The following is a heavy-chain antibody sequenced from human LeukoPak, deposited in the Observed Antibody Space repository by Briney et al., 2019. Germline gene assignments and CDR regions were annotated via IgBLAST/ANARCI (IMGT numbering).Heavy chain of an antibody. D-gene: IGHD1-26*01. CDR2: ISHDGSNK. Sequence: GGSLRLSCAASGFTFSSYGMHWVRQAPGKGLEWVAGISHDGSNKYYADPVKGRLTISRDNSKNTLYLQMNSLRPEDTAVYYCARVGVSGSWGAFDYWGQGTLVTVSS. J-gene: IGHJ4*02. CDR3: ARVGVSGSWGAFDY. V-gene: IGHV3-30*03. CDR1: GFTFSSYG.